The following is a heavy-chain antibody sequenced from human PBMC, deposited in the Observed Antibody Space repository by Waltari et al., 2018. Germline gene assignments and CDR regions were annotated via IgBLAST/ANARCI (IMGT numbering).Heavy chain of an antibody. J-gene: IGHJ4*02. CDR1: GYTFTGYY. V-gene: IGHV1-2*02. D-gene: IGHD3-22*01. CDR3: AGVYDSSVYYYVSNSDPYYFDY. CDR2: SNPNRGGT. Sequence: QVQLVQSGAEVKKPGASVKVSCKASGYTFTGYYMHWVRQASGQGLRWMGWSNPNRGGTNYAQKVQGRVTMTRDTSISTASMELSRLRSYDTAVYYCAGVYDSSVYYYVSNSDPYYFDYWGQGTLVTVSS.